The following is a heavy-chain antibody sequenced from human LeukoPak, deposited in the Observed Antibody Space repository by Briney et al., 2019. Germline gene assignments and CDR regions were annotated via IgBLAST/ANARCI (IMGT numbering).Heavy chain of an antibody. CDR1: GGSISSYY. Sequence: PSETLSLTCTVSGGSISSYYWSWIRQPPGKGLEWIGYVYTSGSTNYNPSLKSRVTISVDTSKNQFSLKLSSVTAADTAVYYCARNYYYYYMDVWGKGTTVTVSS. J-gene: IGHJ6*03. CDR2: VYTSGST. CDR3: ARNYYYYYMDV. V-gene: IGHV4-4*09.